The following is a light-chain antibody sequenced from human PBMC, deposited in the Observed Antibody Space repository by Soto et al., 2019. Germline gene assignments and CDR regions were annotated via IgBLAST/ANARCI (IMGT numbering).Light chain of an antibody. CDR1: QSITSW. J-gene: IGKJ1*01. V-gene: IGKV1-5*01. Sequence: DIQMPKSHSTLSDSVGARVTTPCRASQSITSWLAWYQQKPGKAPKLLIYAASTLQSGVPSRFSGSGSGTVFTLTISRLEPEDFAVYYCQQYGSSPRTFGQGTKVDIK. CDR3: QQYGSSPRT. CDR2: AAS.